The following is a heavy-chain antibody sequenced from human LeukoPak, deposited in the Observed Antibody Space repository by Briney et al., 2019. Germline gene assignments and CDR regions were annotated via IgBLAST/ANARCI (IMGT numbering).Heavy chain of an antibody. CDR2: IYHSGST. V-gene: IGHV4-38-2*02. CDR3: ARESGYSMY. D-gene: IGHD6-13*01. J-gene: IGHJ4*02. Sequence: SETLSLTCTVSGYSISSGYYWGWIRQPPGKGLEWIGSIYHSGSTYYNPSLKSRVTISVDTSKNQFSLKLSSVTAADTAVYYCARESGYSMYWGQGTLVTVSS. CDR1: GYSISSGYY.